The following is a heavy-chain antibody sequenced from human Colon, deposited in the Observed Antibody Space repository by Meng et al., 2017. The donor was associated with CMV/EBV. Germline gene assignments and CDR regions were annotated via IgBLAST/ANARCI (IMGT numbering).Heavy chain of an antibody. J-gene: IGHJ4*02. CDR1: GVSISSGNYY. CDR3: ARGGDYSGSGSNDY. CDR2: SYTSGIT. D-gene: IGHD3-10*01. Sequence: SGVSISSGNYYWTWIRQPAGKGLEWIGRSYTSGITNYNPSLNSRVTISVDTSKNQFSLKLTSVTAADTAVYYCARGGDYSGSGSNDYWGQGTLVTVSS. V-gene: IGHV4-61*02.